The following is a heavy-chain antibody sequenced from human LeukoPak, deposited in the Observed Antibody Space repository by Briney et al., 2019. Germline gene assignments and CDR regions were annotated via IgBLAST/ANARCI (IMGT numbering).Heavy chain of an antibody. J-gene: IGHJ4*02. CDR2: IYCSGST. CDR1: GGSISSGGYY. CDR3: ERRIDSGSYFDDY. Sequence: PSETLSLTCTVSGGSISSGGYYWSWIRQHPGKGLGWIGYIYCSGSTYYNPSLKSRVTISVDKSKNQFSLKLSSVTAADTAVYYCERRIDSGSYFDDYWGQGTLVTVSS. D-gene: IGHD1-26*01. V-gene: IGHV4-31*09.